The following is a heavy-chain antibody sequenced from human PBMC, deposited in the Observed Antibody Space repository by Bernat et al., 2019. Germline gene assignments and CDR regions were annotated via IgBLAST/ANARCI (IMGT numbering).Heavy chain of an antibody. D-gene: IGHD6-19*01. CDR3: ARDVLGSVAAFDY. V-gene: IGHV3-33*01. CDR1: GFTFSSYG. Sequence: QVQLVESGGGVVQPGRSLRLSCAASGFTFSSYGMHWVRQAPGKGLEWVAVIWYDGSNKYYADSVEGRFTISRDNSKNTLYLQMNSLRAEDTAVYYCARDVLGSVAAFDYWGQGTLVTVSS. J-gene: IGHJ4*02. CDR2: IWYDGSNK.